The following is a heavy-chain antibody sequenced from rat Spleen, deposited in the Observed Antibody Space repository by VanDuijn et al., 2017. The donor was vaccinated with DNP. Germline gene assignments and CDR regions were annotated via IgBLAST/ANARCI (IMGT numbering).Heavy chain of an antibody. D-gene: IGHD1-7*01. CDR1: GFTFSDYN. CDR3: ARRGYYGYDTFDY. J-gene: IGHJ2*01. CDR2: ISYDGSGT. Sequence: EVQLVESGGGLVQPGRSLKLSCAASGFTFSDYNMVWVRQAPKKGLEWVATISYDGSGTYYRDSVKGRFIISRDNAESTLYLQMNSLRSEDTATYYCARRGYYGYDTFDYWGQGVMVTVSS. V-gene: IGHV5-7*01.